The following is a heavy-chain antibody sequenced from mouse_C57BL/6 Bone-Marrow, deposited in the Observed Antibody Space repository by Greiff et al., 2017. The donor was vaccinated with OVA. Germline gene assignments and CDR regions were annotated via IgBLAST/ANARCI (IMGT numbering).Heavy chain of an antibody. Sequence: VQLQQSGAELMKPGASVKLSCKATGYTFTGYWIEWVKQRPGHGLEWIGEILPGSGSTNYNEKFKGKATFTAATSSNTAYMQLNSLTTEDSAIYYCARHGSSSYYYAMDDRGQGTSVTVSS. V-gene: IGHV1-9*01. J-gene: IGHJ4*01. CDR1: GYTFTGYW. CDR3: ARHGSSSYYYAMDD. D-gene: IGHD1-1*01. CDR2: ILPGSGST.